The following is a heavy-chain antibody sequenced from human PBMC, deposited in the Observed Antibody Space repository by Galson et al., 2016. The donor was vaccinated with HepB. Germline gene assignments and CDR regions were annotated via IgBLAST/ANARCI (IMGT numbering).Heavy chain of an antibody. J-gene: IGHJ4*02. D-gene: IGHD1-26*01. CDR3: ARDFSWDALDY. CDR2: ISPDGNTV. CDR1: GFTYITSW. Sequence: SLRLSCAASGFTYITSWMTWVRQAPGKGLEWVANISPDGNTVNYLDSVKGRFTISRDNAKTSLFRQMNSLRAEDTSVYYCARDFSWDALDYWGQGALVTVSS. V-gene: IGHV3-7*04.